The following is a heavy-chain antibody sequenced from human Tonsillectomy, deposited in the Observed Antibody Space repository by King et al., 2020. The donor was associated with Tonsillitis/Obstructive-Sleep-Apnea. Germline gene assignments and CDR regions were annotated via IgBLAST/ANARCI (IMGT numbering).Heavy chain of an antibody. CDR1: GGSISSGGYY. D-gene: IGHD5-18*01. V-gene: IGHV4-31*03. Sequence: VQLQESGPGLVKPSQTLSPTCTVSGGSISSGGYYWSWIRQHPGKGLEWIGYIYYSGGTYYNPSLKSRVTISVDTSKNQFSLKLSSVTAADTAVYYCARGDSYGSKFDYWGQGTLVTVSS. CDR2: IYYSGGT. J-gene: IGHJ4*02. CDR3: ARGDSYGSKFDY.